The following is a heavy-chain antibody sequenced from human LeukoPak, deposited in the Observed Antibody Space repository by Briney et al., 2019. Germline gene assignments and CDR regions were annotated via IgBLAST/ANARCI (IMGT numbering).Heavy chain of an antibody. CDR1: GFPFSSSG. J-gene: IGHJ6*03. CDR3: AKDRCSNGIGCYYYYMDV. V-gene: IGHV3-30*18. D-gene: IGHD2-8*01. CDR2: ISYDGSKK. Sequence: PGGSLRLSCAASGFPFSSSGMHWVRQSPGKGLEWVAAISYDGSKKQYADSVKGRFTISRDSSKNILYLQVNSLRAEDTAVYYCAKDRCSNGIGCYYYYMDVWGKGTTVTISS.